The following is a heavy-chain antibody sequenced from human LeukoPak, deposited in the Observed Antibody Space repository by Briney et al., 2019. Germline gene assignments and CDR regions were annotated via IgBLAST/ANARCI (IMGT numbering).Heavy chain of an antibody. CDR3: ARDIGLGLNWFDP. CDR1: GGTFSSYA. V-gene: IGHV1-69*13. CDR2: IIPTFGTA. J-gene: IGHJ5*02. Sequence: ASVKVSCKASGGTFSSYAISWVRQAPGQGLEWMGGIIPTFGTANYAQKFQGRVTITADESTSTAYMELSSLRSEDTAVYYCARDIGLGLNWFDPWGQGTLVTVSS. D-gene: IGHD1-7*01.